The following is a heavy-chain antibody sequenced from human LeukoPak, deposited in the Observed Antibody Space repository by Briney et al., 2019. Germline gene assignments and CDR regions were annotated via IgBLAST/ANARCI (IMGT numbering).Heavy chain of an antibody. CDR2: MNLNSGNT. J-gene: IGHJ6*03. CDR3: ARGGAYNYYYYYYMDV. D-gene: IGHD2-2*02. CDR1: GYTFTSYD. Sequence: ASVKVSCKASGYTFTSYDIDWVRQATGQGLEWMGRMNLNSGNTGYAQKFQGRVTMTRNTSISTAYMELSSLRSEDTAVYYCARGGAYNYYYYYYMDVWGKGTTVTVSS. V-gene: IGHV1-8*01.